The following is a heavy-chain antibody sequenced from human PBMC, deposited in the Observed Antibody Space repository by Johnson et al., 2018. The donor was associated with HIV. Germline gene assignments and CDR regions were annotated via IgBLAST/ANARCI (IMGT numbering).Heavy chain of an antibody. Sequence: QVQLVESGGGVVQPGRSLRLSCAASGFTFSSYAMHWVRQAPGKGLEWVAFIRYDGSSKYYADSVKGRFTVSRDNSKNTLYLQMNSLRAEDTAVYYCASRTGWDAFDIWGQGTMVTVSS. CDR1: GFTFSSYA. V-gene: IGHV3-33*08. CDR3: ASRTGWDAFDI. D-gene: IGHD7-27*01. J-gene: IGHJ3*02. CDR2: IRYDGSSK.